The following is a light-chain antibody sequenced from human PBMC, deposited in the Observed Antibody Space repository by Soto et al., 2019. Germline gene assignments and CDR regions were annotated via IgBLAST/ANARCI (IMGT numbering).Light chain of an antibody. V-gene: IGKV3-15*01. CDR2: GAS. J-gene: IGKJ4*01. Sequence: EVMMPQSPATLSLSKGEIATLSCRASQSVGGDLAWYQQKPGQAPRLLIYGASTRATGVTARFSGSGSGTEFTLTISSLQSEDFALYFCQQYHSWPSFGGGTKVDI. CDR3: QQYHSWPS. CDR1: QSVGGD.